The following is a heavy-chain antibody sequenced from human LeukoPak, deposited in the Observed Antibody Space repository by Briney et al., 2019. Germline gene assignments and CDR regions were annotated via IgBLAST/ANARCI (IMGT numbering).Heavy chain of an antibody. CDR3: ARDRSRGLLDAFDI. Sequence: GGSLRLSCEVSGFTSSTYTMNWVRQAPGKGLEWVSSISSSGLYIYYADSVKGRFTISRDNAKNSLYLQMNSLRAEDTAVYYCARDRSRGLLDAFDIWGQGTMVTVSS. CDR1: GFTSSTYT. D-gene: IGHD5-18*01. CDR2: ISSSGLYI. J-gene: IGHJ3*02. V-gene: IGHV3-21*01.